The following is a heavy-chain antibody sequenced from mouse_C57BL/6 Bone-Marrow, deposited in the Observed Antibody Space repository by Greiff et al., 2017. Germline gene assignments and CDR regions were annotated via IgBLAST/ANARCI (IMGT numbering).Heavy chain of an antibody. D-gene: IGHD4-1*01. CDR2: INPSTGGT. V-gene: IGHV1-42*01. CDR3: ARRTGNFDY. J-gene: IGHJ2*01. Sequence: VQLQQSGPELVKPGASVKISCKASGYSFTGYYMNWVKQSPEKSLEWIGEINPSTGGTTYNQKFKAKATLTVDKSSSTAYMQRKSLTSEDSAVYYCARRTGNFDYWGQGTTLTVSS. CDR1: GYSFTGYY.